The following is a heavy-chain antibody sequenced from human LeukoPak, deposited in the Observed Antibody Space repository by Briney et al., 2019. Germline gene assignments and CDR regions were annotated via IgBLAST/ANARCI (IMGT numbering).Heavy chain of an antibody. CDR2: ISSSGSYI. D-gene: IGHD2-21*01. CDR1: AFTFSSYS. CDR3: ARGGSGDIFDI. Sequence: GGSLRLSCAASAFTFSSYSMNWVRQAPGKGLEWVSSISSSGSYIYYADSVKGRFTISRDNARKSLYLQMNSLRAEDTAVYYCARGGSGDIFDIWGQGTMVTVSS. V-gene: IGHV3-21*01. J-gene: IGHJ3*02.